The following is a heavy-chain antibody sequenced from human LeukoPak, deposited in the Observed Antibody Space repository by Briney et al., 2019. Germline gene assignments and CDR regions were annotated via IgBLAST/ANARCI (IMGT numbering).Heavy chain of an antibody. CDR2: INPNSGGT. V-gene: IGHV1-2*02. J-gene: IGHJ4*02. Sequence: ASVKVSCKASGYTFTGYYMHWVRQAPGQGLEWMGWINPNSGGTNYAQNLQGRVTMTTDTSTTTAYMELRSLRSDDTAVYYCARGSPSRYYYDGGGFYGGYSDYWGQGTLVTVSS. D-gene: IGHD3-22*01. CDR3: ARGSPSRYYYDGGGFYGGYSDY. CDR1: GYTFTGYY.